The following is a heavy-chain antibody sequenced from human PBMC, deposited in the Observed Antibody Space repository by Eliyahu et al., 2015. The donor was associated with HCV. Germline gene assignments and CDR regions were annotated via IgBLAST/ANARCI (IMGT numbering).Heavy chain of an antibody. Sequence: QVQLQQWGAGLLKPSETLSLTCAVYGGSFSGYYWSWXRQPPGKGLEWIGEINHSGSTNYNPSLKSRVTISVDTSKNQFSLKLSSVTAADTAVYYCARWREWYYDFWSGYYDPDYYGMDVWGQGTTVTVSS. CDR1: GGSFSGYY. CDR3: ARWREWYYDFWSGYYDPDYYGMDV. J-gene: IGHJ6*02. CDR2: INHSGST. V-gene: IGHV4-34*01. D-gene: IGHD3-3*01.